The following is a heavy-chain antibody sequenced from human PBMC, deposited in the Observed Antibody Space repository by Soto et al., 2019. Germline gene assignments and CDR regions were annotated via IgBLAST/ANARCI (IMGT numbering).Heavy chain of an antibody. CDR1: GYTFTSYD. D-gene: IGHD3-3*01. V-gene: IGHV1-8*01. CDR2: MNPNSGNT. Sequence: QVQLVQSGAEVKKPGASVKVSCKASGYTFTSYDINWVRQATGQGLEWMGWMNPNSGNTGYAQKFQGRVTMTRNTSISTAYMELSSLRSEDTAVYYCARVRGDFWSGYYRNYYYMAVWGKGTTVTVSS. J-gene: IGHJ6*03. CDR3: ARVRGDFWSGYYRNYYYMAV.